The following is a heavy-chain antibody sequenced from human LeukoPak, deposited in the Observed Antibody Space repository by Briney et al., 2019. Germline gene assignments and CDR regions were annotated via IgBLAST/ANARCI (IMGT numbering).Heavy chain of an antibody. D-gene: IGHD2-21*02. CDR3: ASNTATVFDY. Sequence: GSAEYNPSLRSRVTISLEMSKHQFSLNLTSVTAADTAVYYCASNTATVFDYWGQGALVTVSS. CDR2: GSA. V-gene: IGHV4-59*01. J-gene: IGHJ4*02.